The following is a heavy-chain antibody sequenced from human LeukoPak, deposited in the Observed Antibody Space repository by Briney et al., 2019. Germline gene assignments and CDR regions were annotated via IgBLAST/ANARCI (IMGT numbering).Heavy chain of an antibody. CDR2: INHSGST. D-gene: IGHD5-24*01. CDR1: GGSFSGYY. V-gene: IGHV4-34*01. CDR3: ARGVDGYNYHFDY. J-gene: IGHJ4*02. Sequence: SETLSLTCAVYGGSFSGYYWSWIRQPPGKGLEWIGEINHSGSTNYNPSLKSRVTISVDTSKNQLSLKLSSETAADTAVYYCARGVDGYNYHFDYWGQGTLVTVSS.